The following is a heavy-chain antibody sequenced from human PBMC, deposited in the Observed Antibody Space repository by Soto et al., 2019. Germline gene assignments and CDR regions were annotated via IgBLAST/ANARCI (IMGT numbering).Heavy chain of an antibody. CDR2: ISYDGSNK. D-gene: IGHD6-13*01. V-gene: IGHV3-30-3*01. Sequence: QVQLVESGGGVVQPGRSLRLSCAASGFTFSSYAMHWVRQAPGKGLEWVAVISYDGSNKYYADSVKGRFTISRDNSKNTLYLPMNSLRAEDTAVYYCARDQSAVHSTPDYWGQGTLVTVSS. CDR1: GFTFSSYA. CDR3: ARDQSAVHSTPDY. J-gene: IGHJ4*02.